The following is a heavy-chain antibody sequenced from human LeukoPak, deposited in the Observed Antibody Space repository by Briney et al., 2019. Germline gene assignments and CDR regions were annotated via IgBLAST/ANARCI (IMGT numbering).Heavy chain of an antibody. CDR2: IYYSGST. CDR1: GGSISSSSYY. Sequence: SETLSLTCTVSGGSISSSSYYWGWIRQPPGKGLEWIGSIYYSGSTYYNPSLKSRVTISVDTSKNQFSLKLSSVTAADTAVYYCARANYYYYYMDVWGKGTTVTVSS. J-gene: IGHJ6*03. CDR3: ARANYYYYYMDV. V-gene: IGHV4-39*07.